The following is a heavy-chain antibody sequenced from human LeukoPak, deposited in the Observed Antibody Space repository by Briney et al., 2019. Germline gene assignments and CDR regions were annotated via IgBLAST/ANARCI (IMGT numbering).Heavy chain of an antibody. V-gene: IGHV3-21*06. J-gene: IGHJ4*02. CDR2: ISSSSSYI. Sequence: GGSLRLSCAASGFTFSSYSMNWVRQAPEKGLEWVSSISSSSSYIYYADSVKGRFTISRDNSRNMLYLQMNSLRAEDTAVYYSTRDWNDLDYWGQGTLVTVSS. CDR1: GFTFSSYS. D-gene: IGHD1-1*01. CDR3: TRDWNDLDY.